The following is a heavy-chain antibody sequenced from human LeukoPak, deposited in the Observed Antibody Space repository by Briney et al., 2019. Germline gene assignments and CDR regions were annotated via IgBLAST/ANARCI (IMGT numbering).Heavy chain of an antibody. J-gene: IGHJ4*02. CDR1: GFAFSSYA. CDR2: ISYDGSNK. D-gene: IGHD4-23*01. V-gene: IGHV3-30-3*01. CDR3: ARNPVDYGSNSYFDY. Sequence: GGSLRLSCAASGFAFSSYAMHWVRQAPGEGLEWVAVISYDGSNKYYADSVKGRFTISRDNSKNTLYLQMNSLRAEDTAVYYCARNPVDYGSNSYFDYWGQGTLVTVSS.